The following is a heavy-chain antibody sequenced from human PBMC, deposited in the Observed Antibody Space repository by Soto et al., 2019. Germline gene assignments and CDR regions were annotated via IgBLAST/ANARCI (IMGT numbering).Heavy chain of an antibody. D-gene: IGHD6-19*01. CDR2: ISYDGSNK. CDR1: GFTFSSYA. CDR3: ARDLSRIAVAGTNWFDP. V-gene: IGHV3-30-3*01. J-gene: IGHJ5*02. Sequence: VQLLESGGGLVQPGGSLRLSCAASGFTFSSYAMTWVRQAPGKGLEWVAVISYDGSNKYYADSVKGRFTISRDNSKNTLYLQMNSLRAEDTAVYYCARDLSRIAVAGTNWFDPWGQGTLVTVSS.